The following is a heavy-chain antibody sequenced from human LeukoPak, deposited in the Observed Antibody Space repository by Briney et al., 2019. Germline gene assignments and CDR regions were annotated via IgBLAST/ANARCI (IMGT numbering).Heavy chain of an antibody. J-gene: IGHJ6*03. CDR1: GDSINSYS. V-gene: IGHV4-59*01. CDR2: IYYTGST. CDR3: ARLSGSPLSKYYYHMDV. Sequence: SETLSLTCTVSGDSINSYSWSWIRQPPGKGLEWIGYIYYTGSTNHNPSLKSRVTISVDTSKNHLSLRLNSVTAADTAVYYCARLSGSPLSKYYYHMDVWGKGTTATVS. D-gene: IGHD5/OR15-5a*01.